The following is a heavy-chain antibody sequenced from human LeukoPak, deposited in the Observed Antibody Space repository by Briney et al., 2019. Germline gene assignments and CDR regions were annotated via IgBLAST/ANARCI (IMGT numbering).Heavy chain of an antibody. CDR1: GGSISSNGYY. CDR2: IYYSGIT. D-gene: IGHD1-1*01. V-gene: IGHV4-39*07. Sequence: SETLSLTCTVSGGSISSNGYYWGWIRQSPGEGLEWIGNIYYSGITYYNASLKSRVTISVDTSKNQFSLKLSSVTAADTAVYYCATLTTPGWFNPWGQGTLVTVSS. CDR3: ATLTTPGWFNP. J-gene: IGHJ5*02.